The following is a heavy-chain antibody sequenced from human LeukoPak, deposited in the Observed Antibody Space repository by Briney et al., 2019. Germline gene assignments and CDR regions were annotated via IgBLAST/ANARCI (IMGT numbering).Heavy chain of an antibody. CDR2: ISSSSIYI. CDR1: GFTFSSYS. D-gene: IGHD1-14*01. J-gene: IGHJ4*02. Sequence: GSLRLSCAGSGFTFSSYSMHWVRQAPGKGLEWVSSISSSSIYIYYADSLKGRFTISRDNAKNSLSLQMNSLRAEDTAVYYCARVQGGGFRTADYWGQGTLVAVSS. V-gene: IGHV3-21*01. CDR3: ARVQGGGFRTADY.